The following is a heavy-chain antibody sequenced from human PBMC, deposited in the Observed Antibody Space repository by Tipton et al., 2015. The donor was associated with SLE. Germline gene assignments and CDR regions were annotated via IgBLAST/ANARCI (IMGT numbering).Heavy chain of an antibody. V-gene: IGHV4-39*07. CDR3: ASLAGFWSGYPDY. Sequence: TLSLTCTVFGGSITRSNSYWGWIRQPPGEGLEWIGSFYYSGNTYYNPSLKSRVTISLDTSKNQFSLKLSSVTAADTAVYYCASLAGFWSGYPDYWGQGTLVTVSS. D-gene: IGHD3-3*01. CDR1: GGSITRSNSY. CDR2: FYYSGNT. J-gene: IGHJ4*02.